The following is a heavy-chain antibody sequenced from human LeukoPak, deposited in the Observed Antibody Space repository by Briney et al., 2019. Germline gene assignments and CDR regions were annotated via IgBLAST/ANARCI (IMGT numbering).Heavy chain of an antibody. CDR2: ISTTSRYI. J-gene: IGHJ3*02. D-gene: IGHD2-15*01. CDR1: GFTFSTYD. Sequence: PGGSLRLSCAASGFTFSTYDMNWVRQAPGKGLEWVSSISTTSRYIYYADSVRGRFTISRDNARNSLYLQMNSLRAEDTALYYCARMHCTGGGCSTRMGASHIWGQGTMVTVSS. CDR3: ARMHCTGGGCSTRMGASHI. V-gene: IGHV3-21*01.